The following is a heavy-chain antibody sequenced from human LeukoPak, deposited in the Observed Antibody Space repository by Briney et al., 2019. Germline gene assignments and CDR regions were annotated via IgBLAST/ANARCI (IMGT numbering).Heavy chain of an antibody. J-gene: IGHJ6*03. CDR1: GGSFSGYY. CDR2: INHSGST. V-gene: IGHV4-34*01. CDR3: ARCLKSPNNYYYDSRARYYYYYMDV. Sequence: SETLSFTCAVYGGSFSGYYWRWIRQPPGKGLKGIGVINHSGSTNYKQSLNSRATIAVETSNNQFSLKLSPVTDEDTALYYCARCLKSPNNYYYDSRARYYYYYMDVWSKGTTVTVSS. D-gene: IGHD3-22*01.